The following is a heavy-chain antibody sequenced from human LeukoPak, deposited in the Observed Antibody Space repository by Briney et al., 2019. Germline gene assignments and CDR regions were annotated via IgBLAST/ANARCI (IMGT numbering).Heavy chain of an antibody. V-gene: IGHV4-39*01. Sequence: SETLSLSCSVSGDSISSNDYYCGWIRQPPGKGLEWIGSIYYDGSTYYNASLRSRVTISVDTSKNQFSLQLSSVTAADTAMYYCARHINWSPSDYWGQGTLVTVSS. J-gene: IGHJ4*02. CDR2: IYYDGST. CDR1: GDSISSNDYY. CDR3: ARHINWSPSDY. D-gene: IGHD1-1*01.